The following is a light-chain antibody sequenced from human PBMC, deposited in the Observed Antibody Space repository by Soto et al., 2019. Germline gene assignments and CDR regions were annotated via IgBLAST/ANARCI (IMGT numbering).Light chain of an antibody. CDR3: QSYDSSLSGSV. Sequence: QSVLTQSPSVSGAPGQRVTISCTGSSSNIGAGYDVHWYQQLPGTAPKLLIYRNSNRPSGVPDRFSGSKSGTSASLAITGLQAEDEADYYCQSYDSSLSGSVFGGGTQLTVL. J-gene: IGLJ7*01. V-gene: IGLV1-40*01. CDR2: RNS. CDR1: SSNIGAGYD.